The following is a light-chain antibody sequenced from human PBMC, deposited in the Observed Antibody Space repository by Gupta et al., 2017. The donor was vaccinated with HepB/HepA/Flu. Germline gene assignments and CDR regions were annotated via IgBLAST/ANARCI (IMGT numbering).Light chain of an antibody. J-gene: IGKJ2*04. Sequence: DIQMNQSPSTLSASIGDRVTITCRASQSISTWLAWYQQKPEKAPKLLIYKASSLESGVPSRFSGSGSGTEFTLTISSLQPDDFATYYCQQEDSHLCSFGQGTKLEIK. CDR2: KAS. V-gene: IGKV1-5*03. CDR1: QSISTW. CDR3: QQEDSHLCS.